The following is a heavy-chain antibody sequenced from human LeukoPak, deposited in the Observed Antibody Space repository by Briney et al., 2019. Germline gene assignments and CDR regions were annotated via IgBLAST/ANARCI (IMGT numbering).Heavy chain of an antibody. CDR2: ISGSGGST. V-gene: IGHV3-23*01. CDR3: ARDKEYSSGWYPFFDY. D-gene: IGHD6-19*01. CDR1: GFTFSSYA. Sequence: GGSLRLSCAASGFTFSSYAMSWVRQAPGKGLEWVSAISGSGGSTYYADSVKGRFTISRDNSKNTLYLQMNSLRAEDTAVYYCARDKEYSSGWYPFFDYWGQGTLVTVSS. J-gene: IGHJ4*02.